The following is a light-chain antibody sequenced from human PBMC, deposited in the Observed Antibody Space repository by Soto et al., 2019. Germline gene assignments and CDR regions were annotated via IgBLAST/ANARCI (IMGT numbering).Light chain of an antibody. CDR2: EVS. Sequence: QSALTQPPSASGSPGQSVTISCTGTSSDVGGYNYVSWYQQHPGKAPKLMIYEVSKRPSGVPHRFSGSKSGNTASLTVSGLQAEDEADYYCSSFAGSNNYVFGIGTKVTVL. CDR3: SSFAGSNNYV. J-gene: IGLJ1*01. CDR1: SSDVGGYNY. V-gene: IGLV2-8*01.